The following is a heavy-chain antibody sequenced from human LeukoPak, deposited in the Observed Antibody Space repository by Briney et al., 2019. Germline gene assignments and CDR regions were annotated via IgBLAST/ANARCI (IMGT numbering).Heavy chain of an antibody. CDR2: ISSSSGYT. CDR1: GFTFSDYY. D-gene: IGHD3-10*01. V-gene: IGHV3-11*03. CDR3: AGTHYYAFDI. J-gene: IGHJ3*02. Sequence: GGSLRLSCAASGFTFSDYYMSWIRQAPGKGLEWVSYISSSSGYTNYADSVKGRFTISRDNAKNSLYLQMDRLRAEDTVVYYCAGTHYYAFDIWGQGTMVTVSS.